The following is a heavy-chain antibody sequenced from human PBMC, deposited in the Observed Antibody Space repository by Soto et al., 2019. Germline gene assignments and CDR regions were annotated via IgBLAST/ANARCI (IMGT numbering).Heavy chain of an antibody. Sequence: GESLKISCKGSGYSFTSYWISWVRQMPGKGLEWMGRIDPSDSYTNYSPSFQGRVTISADKSISTAYLQWSSLKASDTAMYYCSYSYAYGHYSSYCMDVWGQRITVTVSS. CDR1: GYSFTSYW. V-gene: IGHV5-10-1*01. CDR3: SYSYAYGHYSSYCMDV. D-gene: IGHD5-18*01. CDR2: IDPSDSYT. J-gene: IGHJ6*02.